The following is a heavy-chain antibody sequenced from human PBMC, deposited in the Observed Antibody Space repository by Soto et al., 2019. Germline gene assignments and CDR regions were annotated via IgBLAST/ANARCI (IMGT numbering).Heavy chain of an antibody. CDR3: ARGWGVYNSGRSQLDS. Sequence: QVQVVQSGAEVKKPGSSVRVSCKASGDSFTKYTVNWVRQAPRQGLEWMGGIIPRFGTTNYAPTLQDRVTITADASMNTVYMELCSLRSDDTALYYCARGWGVYNSGRSQLDSWGQGTLVTVSS. J-gene: IGHJ4*02. V-gene: IGHV1-69*01. CDR1: GDSFTKYT. CDR2: IIPRFGTT. D-gene: IGHD1-1*01.